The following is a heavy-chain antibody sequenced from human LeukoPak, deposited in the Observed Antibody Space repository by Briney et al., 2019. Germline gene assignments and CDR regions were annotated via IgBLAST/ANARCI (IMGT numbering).Heavy chain of an antibody. V-gene: IGHV4-34*01. CDR1: GGSFSGFY. CDR2: INHSGST. Sequence: PSETLSLTCTVYGGSFSGFYWSWIRQPPGKGLESIGEINHSGSTSYHPSLRSRVSISLDTSKNHVSLKLYSVTAADTAVYYCARGPYRFAIRGAYESWGQGTLVTVPS. D-gene: IGHD3-10*01. J-gene: IGHJ5*02. CDR3: ARGPYRFAIRGAYES.